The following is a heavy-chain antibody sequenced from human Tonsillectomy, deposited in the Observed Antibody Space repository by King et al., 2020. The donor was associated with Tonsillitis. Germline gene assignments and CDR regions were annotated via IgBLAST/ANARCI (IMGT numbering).Heavy chain of an antibody. CDR1: GFTFSSYA. CDR2: ISGGGGST. Sequence: VQLVESGGGLVQPGGSLRLSCAASGFTFSSYAMSWVRQAPGKGLEWVSVISGGGGSTYYADSVKGRFTISRDNSKNTLYLQMNSLRAEDTAVYYCAKDADYYDSSGYYPGFDYWGQGTLVTGSS. J-gene: IGHJ4*02. D-gene: IGHD3-22*01. V-gene: IGHV3-23*04. CDR3: AKDADYYDSSGYYPGFDY.